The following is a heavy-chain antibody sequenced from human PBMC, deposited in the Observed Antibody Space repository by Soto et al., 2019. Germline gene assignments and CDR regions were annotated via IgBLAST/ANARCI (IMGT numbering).Heavy chain of an antibody. Sequence: GGSLRLSCAASGFTFSNYDMHWVRQAPGKGLEWVAVISYDGSNKYYADSVKGRFTISRDNAKNMVYLQMNSLRAEDTAMYYCGRGSGPRGRPYWGQGISVTVSS. CDR2: ISYDGSNK. CDR3: GRGSGPRGRPY. V-gene: IGHV3-30*03. D-gene: IGHD6-25*01. J-gene: IGHJ4*02. CDR1: GFTFSNYD.